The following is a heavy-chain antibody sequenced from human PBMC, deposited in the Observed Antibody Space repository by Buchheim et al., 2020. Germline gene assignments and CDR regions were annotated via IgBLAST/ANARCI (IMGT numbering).Heavy chain of an antibody. V-gene: IGHV3-74*01. CDR3: ARGSGYDFWSGYYEVSWFDP. Sequence: EVQLVESGGGLVQPGGSLRLSCAASGFTFSSYWMHWVRQAPGKGLVWVSRINSDGSSTSYADSVKGRFTISRDNAKNTLYLQMNSLRAEDTAVYYCARGSGYDFWSGYYEVSWFDPWGQGTL. D-gene: IGHD3-3*01. CDR2: INSDGSST. J-gene: IGHJ5*02. CDR1: GFTFSSYW.